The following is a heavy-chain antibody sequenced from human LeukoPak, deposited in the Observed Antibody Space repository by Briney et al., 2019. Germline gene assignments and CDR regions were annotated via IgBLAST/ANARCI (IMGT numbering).Heavy chain of an antibody. CDR3: ARYRAFDI. CDR1: GGSIRGYH. Sequence: SETLSLTCSVSGGSIRGYHWSWIRQPAGKGLEWIGRIYSSGNTYYNASLRSRVTMSVDTSKNQFSLKLTSVTAADTAVYYCARYRAFDIWGRGTLVTVSS. J-gene: IGHJ3*02. V-gene: IGHV4-4*07. CDR2: IYSSGNT.